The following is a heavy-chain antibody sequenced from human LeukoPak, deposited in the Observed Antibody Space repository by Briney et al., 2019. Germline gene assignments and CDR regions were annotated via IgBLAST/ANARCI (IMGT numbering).Heavy chain of an antibody. CDR2: ISYDGSNK. CDR1: GFTFSSYG. J-gene: IGHJ4*02. V-gene: IGHV3-30*18. D-gene: IGHD6-19*01. Sequence: GGSLRLSCAAFGFTFSSYGMHWVRQAPGKGLEWVAVISYDGSNKYYADSVKGRFTISRDNSKNTLYLQMNSLRAEDTAVYYCAKGKAVAGRSGFDYWGQGTLVTVSS. CDR3: AKGKAVAGRSGFDY.